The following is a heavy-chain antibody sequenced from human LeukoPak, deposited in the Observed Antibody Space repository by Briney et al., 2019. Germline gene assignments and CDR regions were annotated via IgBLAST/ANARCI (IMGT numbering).Heavy chain of an antibody. CDR3: AKGSQWELLNYYYYYYMDV. J-gene: IGHJ6*03. V-gene: IGHV3-30*02. D-gene: IGHD1-26*01. CDR2: IRYDGSNK. Sequence: GGSLRLSCAASGFTVSTNYMSWVRQAPGKELEWVAFIRYDGSNKYYADSVKGRFTISRDNSKNTLYLQMNSLRAEDTAVYYCAKGSQWELLNYYYYYYMDVWGKGTTVTVSS. CDR1: GFTVSTNY.